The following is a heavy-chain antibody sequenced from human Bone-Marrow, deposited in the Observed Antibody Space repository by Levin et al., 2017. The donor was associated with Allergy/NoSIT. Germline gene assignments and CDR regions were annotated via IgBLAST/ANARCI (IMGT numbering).Heavy chain of an antibody. Sequence: KISCKASGGTFSSYAISWVRQAPGQGLEWMGGIIPIFGTANYAQKFQGRVTITADKSTSTAYMELSSLRSEDTAVYYCARGAAVAQLLLDYWGQGTLVTVSS. CDR3: ARGAAVAQLLLDY. D-gene: IGHD6-19*01. V-gene: IGHV1-69*06. CDR1: GGTFSSYA. CDR2: IIPIFGTA. J-gene: IGHJ4*02.